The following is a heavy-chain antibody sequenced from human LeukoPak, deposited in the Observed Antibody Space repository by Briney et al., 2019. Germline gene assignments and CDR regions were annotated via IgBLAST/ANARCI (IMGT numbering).Heavy chain of an antibody. V-gene: IGHV3-74*01. Sequence: GGSLRLSCAASGFTFRSSWMHWVRQVPGKGLVWVSHISPDGDFKDYADSVKGRFIISRDNAKNTLFLQMNRLRAEDTALYFCARDLSFSPDYWGQGTLVTVSS. CDR3: ARDLSFSPDY. CDR1: GFTFRSSW. CDR2: ISPDGDFK. J-gene: IGHJ4*02.